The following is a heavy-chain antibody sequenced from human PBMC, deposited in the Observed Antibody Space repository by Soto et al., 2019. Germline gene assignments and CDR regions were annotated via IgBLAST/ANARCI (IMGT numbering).Heavy chain of an antibody. CDR3: AKETTRFAVSPALDY. V-gene: IGHV3-30*18. D-gene: IGHD1-1*01. CDR1: GYTFSDYA. J-gene: IGHJ4*02. CDR2: ISYDGRNT. Sequence: QVQLVESGGGVVQPGRSLRLSCEASGYTFSDYAIHWVRLAAGKGLEWVAAISYDGRNTFYADSVKGRFTISRDNSKNTLSLQMNSLRLEDTAVYYCAKETTRFAVSPALDYWGQGTLVTVS.